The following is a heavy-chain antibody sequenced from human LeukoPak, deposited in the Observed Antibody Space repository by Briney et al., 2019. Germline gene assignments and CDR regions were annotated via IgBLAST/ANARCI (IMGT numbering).Heavy chain of an antibody. J-gene: IGHJ4*02. CDR3: ARSVGATAKIDY. CDR1: GGSISSYY. CDR2: IYYSGST. V-gene: IGHV4-59*01. Sequence: SETLSLTCTVSGGSISSYYWSWIRQPPGKGLEWIGYIYYSGSTNYNPSLKSRVTISVNTSKNQFSLKLSSVTAADTAVYYCARSVGATAKIDYWGQGTLVTVSS. D-gene: IGHD1-26*01.